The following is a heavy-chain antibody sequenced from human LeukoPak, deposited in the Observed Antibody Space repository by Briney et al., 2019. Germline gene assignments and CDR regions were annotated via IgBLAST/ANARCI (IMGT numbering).Heavy chain of an antibody. CDR3: ARENSGWFDP. CDR2: IWYDGSNK. J-gene: IGHJ5*02. V-gene: IGHV3-33*01. CDR1: GFTFSGYG. D-gene: IGHD4-23*01. Sequence: PGRSLRLSCAASGFTFSGYGMHWVRQAPGKGLEWVAVIWYDGSNKYYADSVKGRFTISRDNSKNTLYLQMNSLRAEDTAVYYCARENSGWFDPWGQGTLVTVSS.